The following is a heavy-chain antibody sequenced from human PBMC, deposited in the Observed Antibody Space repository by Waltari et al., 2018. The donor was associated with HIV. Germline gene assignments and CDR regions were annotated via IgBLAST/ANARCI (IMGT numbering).Heavy chain of an antibody. D-gene: IGHD3-10*01. CDR3: ASSKVRGVIYFDY. CDR2: IYYSGST. V-gene: IGHV4-59*01. Sequence: QVQLQQSGPGLVKPSETLSLTCIVSGGSIISYYWSWIRQPPGKGLEWIGYIYYSGSTNYNPSLKSRVTISVDTSKNQISLKLSSATAADTAVYYCASSKVRGVIYFDYWGQGTLVTVSS. J-gene: IGHJ4*02. CDR1: GGSIISYY.